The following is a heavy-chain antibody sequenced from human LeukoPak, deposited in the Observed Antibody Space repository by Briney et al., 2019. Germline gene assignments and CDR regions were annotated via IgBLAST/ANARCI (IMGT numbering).Heavy chain of an antibody. CDR1: GFTFIDYY. J-gene: IGHJ3*02. V-gene: IGHV3-11*01. Sequence: GGSLRLSCAVPGFTFIDYYMTWIRQAPGSGLEWISYITSSGGTKYFADSVKGRFTISRDNAENSLYLQMNSLRAEDTAVYYCARVSLSSWYYAFDIWGQGTMVTVSS. CDR3: ARVSLSSWYYAFDI. CDR2: ITSSGGTK. D-gene: IGHD6-13*01.